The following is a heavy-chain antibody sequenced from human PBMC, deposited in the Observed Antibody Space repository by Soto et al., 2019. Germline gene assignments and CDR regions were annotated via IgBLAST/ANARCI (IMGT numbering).Heavy chain of an antibody. V-gene: IGHV3-21*01. J-gene: IGHJ4*02. CDR3: ARWVKGIDY. Sequence: EVQLVESGGGLVKPGGSLRLSCAASGFTFSSYSMYWVRQAPGKGLEWVSSISSSSSNIYYADSVKGRITISRDNAKNSLYRQMNSLRADDTAVYYSARWVKGIDYCGPGSLVTVSS. CDR2: ISSSSSNI. CDR1: GFTFSSYS. D-gene: IGHD6-13*01.